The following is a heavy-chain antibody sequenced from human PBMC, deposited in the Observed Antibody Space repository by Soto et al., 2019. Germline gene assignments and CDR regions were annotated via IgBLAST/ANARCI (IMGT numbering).Heavy chain of an antibody. CDR2: ISGTGATS. D-gene: IGHD5-18*01. V-gene: IGHV3-23*01. CDR1: GFDSTEYA. CDR3: VSDTLTPWRYYGLEI. J-gene: IGHJ6*02. Sequence: KLLQSGGGFVQPGGSLGLSCEASGFDSTEYAMSWVRQAPGKGLEWVSGISGTGATSYYADSVKGRFSISRDKSKNTVSLRMDSLRAADTAVSFCVSDTLTPWRYYGLEIWGQGTTVTVS.